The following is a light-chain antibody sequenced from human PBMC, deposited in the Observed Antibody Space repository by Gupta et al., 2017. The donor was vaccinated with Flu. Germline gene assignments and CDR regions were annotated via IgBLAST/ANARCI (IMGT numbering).Light chain of an antibody. CDR1: SSNIGNNY. CDR3: GTWDSSLSAHWV. CDR2: DNN. V-gene: IGLV1-51*01. J-gene: IGLJ3*02. Sequence: SSNIGNNYVSWYQQLPGTAPKLLIYDNNKRPSGIPDRFSGSKSGTSATLGITGLQTGDEADYYCGTWDSSLSAHWVFGGGTKLTVL.